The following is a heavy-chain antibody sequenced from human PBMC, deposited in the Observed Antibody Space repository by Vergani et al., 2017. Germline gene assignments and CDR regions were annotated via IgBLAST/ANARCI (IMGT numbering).Heavy chain of an antibody. CDR1: EYSFGNYW. J-gene: IGHJ4*02. CDR3: ARHTTYTDS. V-gene: IGHV5-51*01. D-gene: IGHD1-1*01. Sequence: EVALVQSGPEMRKPGESLNLSCKGSEYSFGNYWIGWVRQMPGKGLEWMGIIYPADSDTRYSPSFQGQVTISADKSISTAFLQWDSLKASDTALYYCARHTTYTDSWGQGTLVTVSS. CDR2: IYPADSDT.